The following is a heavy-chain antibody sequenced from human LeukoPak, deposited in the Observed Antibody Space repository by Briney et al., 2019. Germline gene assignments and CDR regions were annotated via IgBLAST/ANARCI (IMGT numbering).Heavy chain of an antibody. CDR3: ARASWNAFDI. CDR2: IYHLGST. Sequence: PSETLSLTCTVSGYSLSSGYYWGWIRQPPGKGLEWIGNIYHLGSTYYNPSLKSRVTMSLDTSKNQFSLKLNSVTAADTAVFYSARASWNAFDIWGQGAMVTVSS. V-gene: IGHV4-38-2*02. CDR1: GYSLSSGYY. J-gene: IGHJ3*02.